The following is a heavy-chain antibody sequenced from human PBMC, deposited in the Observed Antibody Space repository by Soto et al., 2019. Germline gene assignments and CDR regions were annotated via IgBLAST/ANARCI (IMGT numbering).Heavy chain of an antibody. CDR1: GGTFSSYT. D-gene: IGHD6-13*01. V-gene: IGHV1-69*02. CDR3: ALRIAAAGGVDY. Sequence: QVQLVQSGAEVKKPGSSVKVSCKASGGTFSSYTISWVRQAPGQGLEWMGRIIPILGIANYAQKFQGRVTITADKTTSTAYMELSSLRSEDTAVYYCALRIAAAGGVDYWGQGTLVTVSS. J-gene: IGHJ4*02. CDR2: IIPILGIA.